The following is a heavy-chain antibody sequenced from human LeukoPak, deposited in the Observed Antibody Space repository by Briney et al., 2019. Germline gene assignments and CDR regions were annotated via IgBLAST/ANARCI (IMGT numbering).Heavy chain of an antibody. Sequence: SSVKVSCKASGGTFSSYAISWVRQAPGQGLEWMGRIIPILGIANYAQKFQGRVTITADKSTSTAYMELRSLRSDDTAVYYCALIPYCTTITCYYFDYWGQGTLVTVSS. J-gene: IGHJ4*02. CDR3: ALIPYCTTITCYYFDY. V-gene: IGHV1-69*04. CDR1: GGTFSSYA. D-gene: IGHD2-8*01. CDR2: IIPILGIA.